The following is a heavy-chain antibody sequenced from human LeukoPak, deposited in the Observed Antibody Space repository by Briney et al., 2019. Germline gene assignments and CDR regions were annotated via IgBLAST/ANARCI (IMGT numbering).Heavy chain of an antibody. CDR1: GFTFSSYG. J-gene: IGHJ4*02. V-gene: IGHV3-33*01. Sequence: GGSLRLSCAASGFTFSSYGMHWVRQAPGKGLEWVAVIWYDGSNKYYADSVKGRFTISRDNSKNTLYLQMSSLRAEDTAVYYCATEDGYNGKWGQGTLVTVSS. CDR2: IWYDGSNK. CDR3: ATEDGYNGK. D-gene: IGHD5-24*01.